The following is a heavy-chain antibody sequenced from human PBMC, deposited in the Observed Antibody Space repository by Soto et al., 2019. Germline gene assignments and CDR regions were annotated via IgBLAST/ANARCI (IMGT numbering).Heavy chain of an antibody. CDR3: ARDIVVVPAARVRGYYYYGMDV. V-gene: IGHV3-33*01. D-gene: IGHD2-2*01. J-gene: IGHJ6*02. Sequence: QVQLVESGGGVVQPGRSLRLSCAASGFTFSSYGMHWVRQAPGKGLEWVAVIWYDGSNKYYADSVKGRFTISRDNSKNTLYLQMNSLRAEDTAVYYCARDIVVVPAARVRGYYYYGMDVWGQGTTVTVSS. CDR1: GFTFSSYG. CDR2: IWYDGSNK.